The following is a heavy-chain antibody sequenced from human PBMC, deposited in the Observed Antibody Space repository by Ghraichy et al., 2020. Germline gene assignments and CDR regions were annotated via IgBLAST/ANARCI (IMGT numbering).Heavy chain of an antibody. CDR3: AREYCSGGRCYFGTGGSHFDY. CDR2: IKSDGSST. Sequence: GGSLRLSCAASGFSLSNYWMQWVRQAPGQGLVWVSRIKSDGSSTIYADSVKGRFTISRDNAKNTLYLQMNSLRAEDTAVYYCAREYCSGGRCYFGTGGSHFDYWGQGTLVTVSS. V-gene: IGHV3-74*01. J-gene: IGHJ4*02. CDR1: GFSLSNYW. D-gene: IGHD2-15*01.